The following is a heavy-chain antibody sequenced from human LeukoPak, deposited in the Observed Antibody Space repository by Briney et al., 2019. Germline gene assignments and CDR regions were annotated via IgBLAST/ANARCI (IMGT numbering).Heavy chain of an antibody. D-gene: IGHD3-22*01. CDR1: GYTFTGYY. Sequence: GASVKVSYKASGYTFTGYYMHWVRQAPGQGLEWMGWINPNSGGTNYAQKFQGRVTTTRDTSISTAYMELSRLRSDDTAVYYCARGNYYDTSGYGNYNWFDPWGQGTLVTVSS. CDR3: ARGNYYDTSGYGNYNWFDP. V-gene: IGHV1-2*02. J-gene: IGHJ5*02. CDR2: INPNSGGT.